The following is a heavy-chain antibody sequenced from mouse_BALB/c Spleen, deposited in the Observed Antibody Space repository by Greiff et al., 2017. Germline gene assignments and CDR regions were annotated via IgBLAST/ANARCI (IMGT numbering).Heavy chain of an antibody. Sequence: EVKLMESGGGLVKPGGSLKLSCAASGFAFSSYTMSWVRQTPEKRLEWVATISSGGSYTYYPDSVKGRFTISRDNAKNTLYLQMSSLKSEDTAMYYCTRESDGYPDYWGQGTTLTVSS. D-gene: IGHD2-3*01. V-gene: IGHV5-6-4*01. CDR2: ISSGGSYT. CDR3: TRESDGYPDY. J-gene: IGHJ2*01. CDR1: GFAFSSYT.